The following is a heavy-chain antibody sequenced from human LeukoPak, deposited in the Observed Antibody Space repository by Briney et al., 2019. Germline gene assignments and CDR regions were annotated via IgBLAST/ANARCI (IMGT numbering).Heavy chain of an antibody. J-gene: IGHJ4*02. Sequence: PSETLSLTCAVYGGSFSGYYWSWIRQPPGKGLEWIGEINHSRSTNYNPSLKSRVTISVDTSKNQFSLKLSSVTAADTAVYYCARGGGVTTNPNPFDYWGQGTLVTVSS. CDR3: ARGGGVTTNPNPFDY. CDR2: INHSRST. CDR1: GGSFSGYY. D-gene: IGHD4-17*01. V-gene: IGHV4-34*01.